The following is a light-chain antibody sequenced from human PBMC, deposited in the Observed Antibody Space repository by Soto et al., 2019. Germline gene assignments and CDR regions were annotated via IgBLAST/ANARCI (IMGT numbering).Light chain of an antibody. J-gene: IGKJ5*01. CDR2: AAS. CDR3: QQYGSSPIT. V-gene: IGKV3-20*01. CDR1: QSVSSSS. Sequence: EIVFTQSPGTLSLSPGERATLSCRASQSVSSSSLAWYQQEPGQAPRLLIYAASTRATGVPDRFSGSGSGTDFTLTISRLEPEDLAVYYCQQYGSSPITFGQGTRLEIK.